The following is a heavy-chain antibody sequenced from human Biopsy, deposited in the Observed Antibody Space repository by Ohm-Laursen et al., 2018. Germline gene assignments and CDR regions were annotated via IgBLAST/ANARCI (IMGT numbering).Heavy chain of an antibody. CDR1: GGTFSNYA. CDR3: AIPFQYYDSWGGYPPFDH. D-gene: IGHD3-3*01. CDR2: IIAVSGLV. J-gene: IGHJ4*02. Sequence: ASVKASCKASGGTFSNYAISWVRQAPGEGLEWMGGIIAVSGLVNYAPKFQGRVSITADKSTTTAYMELSNLKSEDTAVYYCAIPFQYYDSWGGYPPFDHWGQGTLVTVSS. V-gene: IGHV1-69*10.